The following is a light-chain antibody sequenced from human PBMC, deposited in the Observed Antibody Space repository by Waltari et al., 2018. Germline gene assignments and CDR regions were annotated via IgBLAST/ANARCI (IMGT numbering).Light chain of an antibody. V-gene: IGKV1-33*01. Sequence: DIQMTQSPSSLSASVGDRVTITCQASQDIHNFLNWYQQKPGRAPSPLIYDASNLETGVTTRFSGSGSGTHFTLTISSLQTEDSATYDGQQFDTLPPSVGGGTKVE. CDR2: DAS. CDR1: QDIHNF. CDR3: QQFDTLPPS. J-gene: IGKJ4*01.